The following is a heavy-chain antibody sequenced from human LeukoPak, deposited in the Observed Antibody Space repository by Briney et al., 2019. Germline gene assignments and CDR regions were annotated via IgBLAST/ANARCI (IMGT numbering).Heavy chain of an antibody. Sequence: GGSLRPSCAASGLTFGSYWMHWVRQAPGKGLVWVSRINGDGSSTNYADSVKGRFTISRDNAKNTLYLQMNSLRAEDTSVYYGARGTGNYGDWDYWGQGTLVTVSS. CDR2: INGDGSST. CDR1: GLTFGSYW. J-gene: IGHJ4*02. V-gene: IGHV3-74*01. CDR3: ARGTGNYGDWDY. D-gene: IGHD4-17*01.